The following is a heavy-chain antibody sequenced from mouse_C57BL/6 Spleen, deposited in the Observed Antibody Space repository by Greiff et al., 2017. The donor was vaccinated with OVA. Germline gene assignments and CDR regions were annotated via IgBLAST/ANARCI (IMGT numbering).Heavy chain of an antibody. CDR1: GYTFTSYW. J-gene: IGHJ1*03. Sequence: QVQLQQPGAELVMPGASVKLSCKASGYTFTSYWMHWVKQRPGQGLEWIGEIDPSDSYTNYNQKFKGKSTLTVDKSSSTAYMQLSSLTSEDSAVYYCARGGSSVWYFDVWGTGTTVTVSS. CDR3: ARGGSSVWYFDV. CDR2: IDPSDSYT. V-gene: IGHV1-69*01. D-gene: IGHD1-1*01.